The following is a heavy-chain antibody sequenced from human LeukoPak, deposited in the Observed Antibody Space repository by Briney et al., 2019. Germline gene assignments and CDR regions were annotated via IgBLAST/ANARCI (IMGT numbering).Heavy chain of an antibody. CDR2: INAGNGNT. CDR1: GYTFTSYA. CDR3: ARSPRVAAAGHHFDS. V-gene: IGHV1-3*01. D-gene: IGHD6-13*01. J-gene: IGHJ4*02. Sequence: ASVKVSCKASGYTFTSYAMHWVRQAPGQRLEWVGWINAGNGNTKYSQKFQGRVTITRDTSASSAYMELSGLRSEDTAVYYCARSPRVAAAGHHFDSWGQGTLVTVSS.